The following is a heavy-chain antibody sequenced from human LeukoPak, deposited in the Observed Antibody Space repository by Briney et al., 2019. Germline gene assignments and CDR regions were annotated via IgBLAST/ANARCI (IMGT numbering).Heavy chain of an antibody. J-gene: IGHJ4*02. CDR3: ARDPPSAHTSPWFYFDY. CDR2: TWYDGSNK. V-gene: IGHV3-33*01. Sequence: GGSLRLSCAASGFTFTNYGMHWVRQAPGKELEWVAVTWYDGSNKYYADSVKGRFTISRDNSKNTLYLQMNSLRAEDTAVYYCARDPPSAHTSPWFYFDYWGQGTLVTVSS. D-gene: IGHD2-2*01. CDR1: GFTFTNYG.